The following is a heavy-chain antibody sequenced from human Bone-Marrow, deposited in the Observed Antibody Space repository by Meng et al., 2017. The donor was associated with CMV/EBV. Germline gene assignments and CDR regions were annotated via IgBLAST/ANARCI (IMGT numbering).Heavy chain of an antibody. CDR3: SYGSGSYYPFDY. J-gene: IGHJ4*02. Sequence: QVEPVQFGGEGKKPGASVKVSCKASGYTFTGYCMHWVRQAPGQGLEWMGWINPNSGGTNYAQKFQGRVTMTRDTSISTAYMELSRLRSDDTAVYYCSYGSGSYYPFDYWGQGTLVTVSS. V-gene: IGHV1-2*02. CDR2: INPNSGGT. D-gene: IGHD3-10*01. CDR1: GYTFTGYC.